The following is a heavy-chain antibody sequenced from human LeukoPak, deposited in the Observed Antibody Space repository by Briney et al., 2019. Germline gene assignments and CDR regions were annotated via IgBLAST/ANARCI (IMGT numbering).Heavy chain of an antibody. J-gene: IGHJ4*02. CDR3: ARAKDSYGYSGFDY. CDR2: MNPNSGNT. D-gene: IGHD5-18*01. CDR1: GYTFTSYD. Sequence: GASVKVSCKASGYTFTSYDINWVRQATGQGLEWMGWMNPNSGNTGYAQKFQGRVTMTTDTSTSTAYMELRSLRSDDTAVYYCARAKDSYGYSGFDYWGQGTLVTVSS. V-gene: IGHV1-8*01.